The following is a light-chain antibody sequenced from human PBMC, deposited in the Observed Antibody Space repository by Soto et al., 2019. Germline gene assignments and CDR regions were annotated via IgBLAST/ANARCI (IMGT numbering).Light chain of an antibody. V-gene: IGLV4-69*01. CDR2: LNSDGSH. Sequence: QSVLTQSPSASASLVASVKLTCTLSSGHSSYAIAWHQQQPEKGPRYLMKLNSDGSHSKGDGIPDRFSGSSSGAERYLTISSLQSEDEADYYCQTWGTGIRVVFGGGTKLTVL. J-gene: IGLJ2*01. CDR3: QTWGTGIRVV. CDR1: SGHSSYA.